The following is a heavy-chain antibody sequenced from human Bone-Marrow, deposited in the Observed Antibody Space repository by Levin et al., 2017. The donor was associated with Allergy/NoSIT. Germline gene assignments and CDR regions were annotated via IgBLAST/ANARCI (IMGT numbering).Heavy chain of an antibody. CDR1: GFTFSSYG. Sequence: GGSLRLSCAASGFTFSSYGMHWVRQAPGKGLEWVAVISYDGSNKYYADSVKGRFTISRDNSKNTLYLQMNSLRAEDTAVYYCAKDPWAAAGTPEPDYWGQGTLVTVSS. CDR2: ISYDGSNK. V-gene: IGHV3-30*18. D-gene: IGHD6-13*01. CDR3: AKDPWAAAGTPEPDY. J-gene: IGHJ4*02.